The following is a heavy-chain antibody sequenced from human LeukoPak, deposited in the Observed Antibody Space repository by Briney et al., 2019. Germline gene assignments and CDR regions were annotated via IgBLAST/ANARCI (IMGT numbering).Heavy chain of an antibody. Sequence: QPGGSLRLSCAASGFTFSSYAMHWVRQAPGKGLEWVAVISYDGSNKYYADSVKGRFTISRDNSKNTLYLQMNSLRAEDTAVYYCARDDRGGYSNFDYWGQGTLVTVSS. CDR1: GFTFSSYA. V-gene: IGHV3-30-3*01. CDR3: ARDDRGGYSNFDY. CDR2: ISYDGSNK. D-gene: IGHD5-12*01. J-gene: IGHJ4*02.